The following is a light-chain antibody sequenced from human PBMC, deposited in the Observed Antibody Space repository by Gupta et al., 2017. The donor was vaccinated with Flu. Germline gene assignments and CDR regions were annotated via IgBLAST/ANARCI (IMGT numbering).Light chain of an antibody. Sequence: DVVLTQFPLSLPVPLGQPASISCRSSQRLLYSAGNAYLNWFHQRPGQSPGRLIYQFSRRDAEVPNRCSGSGSSTDFTWKISRLDAEDVGVYYYMQGTHWPATFGPGTRVE. V-gene: IGKV2-30*01. CDR3: MQGTHWPAT. CDR2: QFS. CDR1: QRLLYSAGNAY. J-gene: IGKJ1*01.